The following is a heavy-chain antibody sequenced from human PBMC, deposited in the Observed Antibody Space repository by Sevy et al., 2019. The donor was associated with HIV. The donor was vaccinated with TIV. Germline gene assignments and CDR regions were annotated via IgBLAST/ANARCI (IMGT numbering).Heavy chain of an antibody. CDR3: TRTPFDYVNYYYGMDV. Sequence: GESLKISCAASGFTFSSYSMNWVRQAPGKGLEWVSSISSSSSYIYYADSVKGRFTISRDNAKNSLYLQMNSLRAEDTAVYYCTRTPFDYVNYYYGMDVWGQGTTVTVSS. D-gene: IGHD4-17*01. CDR2: ISSSSSYI. V-gene: IGHV3-21*01. CDR1: GFTFSSYS. J-gene: IGHJ6*02.